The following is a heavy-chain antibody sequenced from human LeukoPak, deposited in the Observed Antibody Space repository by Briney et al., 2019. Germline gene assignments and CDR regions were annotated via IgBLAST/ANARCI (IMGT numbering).Heavy chain of an antibody. V-gene: IGHV3-74*01. CDR3: ATNIVGPTLDY. D-gene: IGHD1-26*01. J-gene: IGHJ4*02. Sequence: PGGSLSLSRAAPGLTFSSYWMHWVRQAPGEGLVWVSGTNSDGSTTAYADSGKGRLTISRDNAKNTLYLQMNSLRAEDTAVYYCATNIVGPTLDYWGQGTLVTVSS. CDR1: GLTFSSYW. CDR2: TNSDGSTT.